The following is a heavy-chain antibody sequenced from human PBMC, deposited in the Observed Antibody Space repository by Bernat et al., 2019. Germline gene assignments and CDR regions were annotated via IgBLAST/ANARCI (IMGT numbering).Heavy chain of an antibody. CDR1: SASFRRTNSYS. CDR3: ARHLRADKAFDY. Sequence: QVQLQDSGPRLVRPSETLSLTCSVSSASFRRTNSYSWAWIRQPPGKELEWIGNILHGGSTYYNPSLNSRPTISIDRSRNQFTLFLNSVTAADTATYYCARHLRADKAFDYWGQGTLVTVSS. V-gene: IGHV4-39*01. J-gene: IGHJ4*02. D-gene: IGHD3-10*01. CDR2: ILHGGST.